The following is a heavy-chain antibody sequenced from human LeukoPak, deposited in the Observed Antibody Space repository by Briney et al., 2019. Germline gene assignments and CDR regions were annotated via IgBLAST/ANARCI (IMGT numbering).Heavy chain of an antibody. CDR1: GFSFSDSC. D-gene: IGHD4/OR15-4a*01. Sequence: PGGSLRLSCSASGFSFSDSCMSWFRLSAEKGLEWIAYITSSGTTTEYADSVKGRFTISRVNAKNSLYLQMNSLRPEDTAVYYCARDPDYGDPYWGQGTLVTVSS. CDR3: ARDPDYGDPY. V-gene: IGHV3-11*01. J-gene: IGHJ4*02. CDR2: ITSSGTTT.